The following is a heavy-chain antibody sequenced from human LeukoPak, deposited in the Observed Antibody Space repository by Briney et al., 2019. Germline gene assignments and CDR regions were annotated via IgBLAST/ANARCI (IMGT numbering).Heavy chain of an antibody. V-gene: IGHV4-38-2*02. CDR1: GYSISSAYY. J-gene: IGHJ3*02. CDR2: MYHSGNT. D-gene: IGHD2-15*01. CDR3: ARGGDIGVVITSAAAENAFDI. Sequence: SETLSLTCTVSGYSISSAYYWGWLRQPPGRGLEWIGTMYHSGNTYYNPSLKSRVTISVDASKNQVSLNLTSVDVADTAVYYCARGGDIGVVITSAAAENAFDIWGQGTMVTVSS.